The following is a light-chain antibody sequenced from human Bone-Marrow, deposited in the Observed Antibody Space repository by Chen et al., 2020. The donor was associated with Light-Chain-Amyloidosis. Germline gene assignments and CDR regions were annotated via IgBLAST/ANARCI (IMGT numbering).Light chain of an antibody. CDR2: GSS. Sequence: EIVLTQSPGTLSLSPGEGANLSCRASQTISSNYLTWYQQIFGQAPRLLIYGSSSRATGIPDRFTGSGSGTDFTLTINRLEPEDFAMYYCQQYGTSPLTFGGGTKVGIK. V-gene: IGKV3-20*01. CDR1: QTISSNY. J-gene: IGKJ4*01. CDR3: QQYGTSPLT.